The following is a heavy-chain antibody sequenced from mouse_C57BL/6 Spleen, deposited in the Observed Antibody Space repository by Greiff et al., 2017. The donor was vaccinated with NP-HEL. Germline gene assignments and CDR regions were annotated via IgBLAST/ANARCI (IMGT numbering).Heavy chain of an antibody. D-gene: IGHD1-1*01. V-gene: IGHV14-3*01. CDR2: INSANGNT. CDR1: GFTFNNSY. Sequence: VQLKQSVAELVRPGASVKLSCTASGFTFNNSYMHWVKQSPEQGLEWIGSINSANGNTKYAPKFQGTATITADTSSNTAYLQLSSLTSEDTAIYYSDTSAGSSYRGYFDYWGQGTTLTVSS. CDR3: DTSAGSSYRGYFDY. J-gene: IGHJ2*01.